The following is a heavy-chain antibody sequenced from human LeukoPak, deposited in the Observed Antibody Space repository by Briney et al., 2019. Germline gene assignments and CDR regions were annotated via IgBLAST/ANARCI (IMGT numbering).Heavy chain of an antibody. Sequence: ASVKVSCKVSGYTLTELSMHWVRQAPGKGLEWMGGFYPEDGETIYAQKSQGRVTMTEDTSTDTAYMELSSLRSEDTAVYYCASWPFDFWSGYQFDYWGQGTLVTVSS. CDR3: ASWPFDFWSGYQFDY. CDR1: GYTLTELS. V-gene: IGHV1-24*01. D-gene: IGHD3-3*01. J-gene: IGHJ4*02. CDR2: FYPEDGET.